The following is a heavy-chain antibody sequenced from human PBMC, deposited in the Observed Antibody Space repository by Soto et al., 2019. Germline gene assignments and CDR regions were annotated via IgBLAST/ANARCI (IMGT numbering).Heavy chain of an antibody. J-gene: IGHJ4*02. CDR2: IRYDGSNK. Sequence: QVQLVESGGGVVQPGRSLRLSCAASGFTFSSYGMHWVRQAPGKGLEWVAVIRYDGSNKYYADSVKGRFTISRDNSKNTLYLQMNSLRAEDTAVYYCARDHPTVTTPYFDYWGQGTLVTVSS. V-gene: IGHV3-33*01. D-gene: IGHD4-17*01. CDR3: ARDHPTVTTPYFDY. CDR1: GFTFSSYG.